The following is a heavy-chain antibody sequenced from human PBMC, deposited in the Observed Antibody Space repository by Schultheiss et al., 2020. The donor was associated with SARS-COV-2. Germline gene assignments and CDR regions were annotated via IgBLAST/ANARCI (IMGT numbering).Heavy chain of an antibody. CDR3: ARVLGYSISPVGAFDI. CDR2: ISSGSNNI. D-gene: IGHD6-13*01. J-gene: IGHJ3*02. V-gene: IGHV3-21*01. CDR1: GFTFTSYT. Sequence: GGSLRLSCAASGFTFTSYTMNWVRQAPGKGLEWVSSISSGSNNIYYGDSMKGRFTISRDDAKKSLYLQMNSLRAEDTAVYYCARVLGYSISPVGAFDIWGQGTMVTVSS.